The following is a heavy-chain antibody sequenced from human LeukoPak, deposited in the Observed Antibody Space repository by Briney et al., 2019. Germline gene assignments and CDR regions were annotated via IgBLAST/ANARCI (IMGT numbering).Heavy chain of an antibody. CDR2: ISYDGSNR. D-gene: IGHD3-10*01. CDR3: AKEVVRGVIPNPNYYYYGMDV. J-gene: IGHJ6*04. Sequence: GRSLRLSCAASGFTFSSYAMHWVRQAPGKGLEWVAVISYDGSNRYYADSLKGRFTISRDNSKNTLYLQMNSLRAEDTAVYYCAKEVVRGVIPNPNYYYYGMDVWGKGTTVTVSS. CDR1: GFTFSSYA. V-gene: IGHV3-30-3*01.